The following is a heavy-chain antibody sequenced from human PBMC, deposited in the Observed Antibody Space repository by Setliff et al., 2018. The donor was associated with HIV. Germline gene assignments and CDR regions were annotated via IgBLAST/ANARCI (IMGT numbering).Heavy chain of an antibody. Sequence: ASVKVSCKVSGYTLTELSRHWVRQAPGKGLEWMGGFDPEDGETIYAQKFQGRVTMTEDISTDTAYMELRSLRSDDTAIYYCARATTKQWRPSPFDNWGQGTLVTVSS. V-gene: IGHV1-24*01. D-gene: IGHD6-19*01. CDR1: GYTLTELS. J-gene: IGHJ4*02. CDR3: ARATTKQWRPSPFDN. CDR2: FDPEDGET.